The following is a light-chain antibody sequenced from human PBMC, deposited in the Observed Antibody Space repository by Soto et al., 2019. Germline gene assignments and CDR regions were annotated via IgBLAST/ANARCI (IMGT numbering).Light chain of an antibody. CDR1: SSDVGGYNY. CDR3: SSYTSTSAVV. Sequence: QSVLTQPASMSGSPGQSITISCTGTSSDVGGYNYVSWYQQHPGKAPKLMIYDVSNRPSGVSNRFSGSKSDNTASLAISGLQAEDEADYYCSSYTSTSAVVFGGGTKLTVL. V-gene: IGLV2-14*01. CDR2: DVS. J-gene: IGLJ2*01.